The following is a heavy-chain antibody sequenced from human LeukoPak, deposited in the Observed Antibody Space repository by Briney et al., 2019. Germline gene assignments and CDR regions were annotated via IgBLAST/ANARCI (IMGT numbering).Heavy chain of an antibody. J-gene: IGHJ4*02. Sequence: GGSLRFSFAAPELTFISNGMPWVGQAPGKGLEWGAFIRYDGSNKYYADSVKGRFTISRDNSKNTLYLQMNSLRAEDTAVYYCAKNRDNWNDLDEFDYWGQGTLVTVSS. CDR3: AKNRDNWNDLDEFDY. D-gene: IGHD1-20*01. CDR1: ELTFISNG. CDR2: IRYDGSNK. V-gene: IGHV3-30*02.